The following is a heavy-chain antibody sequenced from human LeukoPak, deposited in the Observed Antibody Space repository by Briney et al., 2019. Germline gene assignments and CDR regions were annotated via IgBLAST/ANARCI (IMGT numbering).Heavy chain of an antibody. D-gene: IGHD3-10*01. J-gene: IGHJ4*02. CDR3: AKAGVLTLVRGVIVDY. CDR2: ISGSGDGT. V-gene: IGHV3-23*01. Sequence: PGGSLRLSCAASGFTFSGYAMSWVRQARGKVLEWVSAISGSGDGTYYADSVKGRFTISRDNSKNTLFLQMNSLRAEDTAVYYCAKAGVLTLVRGVIVDYWGQGTLVTVSS. CDR1: GFTFSGYA.